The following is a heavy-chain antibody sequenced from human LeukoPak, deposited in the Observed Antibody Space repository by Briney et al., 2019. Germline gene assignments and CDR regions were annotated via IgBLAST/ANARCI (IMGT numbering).Heavy chain of an antibody. V-gene: IGHV1-18*04. Sequence: PPASVKVSCKASGYTFTGYYMHWVRQAPGQGLEWMGWITAYNGNINYAQKLQGRVTMTTDTSTSTAYMELRSLRSDDTAVYYCARDGPGAVAGYSSWYFDLWGRGTLVTVSS. CDR3: ARDGPGAVAGYSSWYFDL. D-gene: IGHD6-19*01. CDR2: ITAYNGNI. CDR1: GYTFTGYY. J-gene: IGHJ2*01.